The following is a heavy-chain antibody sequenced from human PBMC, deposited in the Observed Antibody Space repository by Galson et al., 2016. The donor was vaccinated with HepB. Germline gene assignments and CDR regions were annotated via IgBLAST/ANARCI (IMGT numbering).Heavy chain of an antibody. CDR1: GVSINNTNW. V-gene: IGHV4-4*02. Sequence: SETLSLTCAFSGVSINNTNWWTWVRQPPGKGLEWIGEVYHGESANYNPSLKSRVTMSLDKSKNQFSLNLTSVTAADTAVYFCVFRSETYAYYFDSWGQGTLVTVSS. CDR2: VYHGESA. J-gene: IGHJ4*02. D-gene: IGHD4-17*01. CDR3: VFRSETYAYYFDS.